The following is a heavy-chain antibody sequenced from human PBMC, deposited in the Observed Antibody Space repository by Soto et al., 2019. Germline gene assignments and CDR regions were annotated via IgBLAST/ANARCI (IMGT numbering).Heavy chain of an antibody. J-gene: IGHJ6*02. Sequence: ASVKVSCKASGYTFTSYAMHWVRQAPGQRLEWMGWINAGNGNTKYSQKFQGRVTITRDTSASTAYMELSSLRSEDTAVYYCARDHLGYCSGGSCYFYYGMDVWGQGTTVTVSS. CDR1: GYTFTSYA. V-gene: IGHV1-3*01. D-gene: IGHD2-15*01. CDR2: INAGNGNT. CDR3: ARDHLGYCSGGSCYFYYGMDV.